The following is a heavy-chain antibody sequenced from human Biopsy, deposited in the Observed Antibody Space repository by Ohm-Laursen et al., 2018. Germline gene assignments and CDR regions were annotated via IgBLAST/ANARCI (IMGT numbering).Heavy chain of an antibody. D-gene: IGHD3-22*01. CDR1: GDPISSYY. CDR2: VYYTGST. Sequence: VTLSLTCTVSGDPISSYYWSWIRQPPGKGLEWIGYVYYTGSTDYNPSLQSRVTTSVDTSKNHFFPRLGSVTPADTAIYYCARDRGYYSDRTVPGYFDLWGRGTLVTVSS. V-gene: IGHV4-59*01. J-gene: IGHJ2*01. CDR3: ARDRGYYSDRTVPGYFDL.